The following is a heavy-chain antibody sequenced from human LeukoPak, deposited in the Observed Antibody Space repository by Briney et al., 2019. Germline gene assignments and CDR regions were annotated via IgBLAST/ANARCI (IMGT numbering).Heavy chain of an antibody. V-gene: IGHV1-24*01. CDR3: ATEYGSGSYDAFDI. CDR2: FDPEDGET. Sequence: GASVKVSCKVSGYTLTELSMHWVRQAPGKGLEWMGGFDPEDGETIYAQKFQGRVTMTEDTSTDTAYMELSSLRSEDTAVYYCATEYGSGSYDAFDIWGQGTMVTVSS. D-gene: IGHD3-10*01. J-gene: IGHJ3*02. CDR1: GYTLTELS.